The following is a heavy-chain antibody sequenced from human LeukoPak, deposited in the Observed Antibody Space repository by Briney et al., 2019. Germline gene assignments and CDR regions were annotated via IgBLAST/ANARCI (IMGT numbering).Heavy chain of an antibody. J-gene: IGHJ4*02. V-gene: IGHV3-7*01. CDR3: ARGPSTVVTTR. Sequence: GGSLRLSCAASGFTFRDYWMTWVRQAPGKGLVWVANIKEDGTTKHYVDSVKGRFTISRDNAKRSLYLQMNSLRAEDTALYYCARGPSTVVTTRWGQGTLVAVSS. D-gene: IGHD2-21*02. CDR1: GFTFRDYW. CDR2: IKEDGTTK.